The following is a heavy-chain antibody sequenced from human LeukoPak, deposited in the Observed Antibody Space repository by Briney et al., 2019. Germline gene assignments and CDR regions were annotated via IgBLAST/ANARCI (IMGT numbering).Heavy chain of an antibody. D-gene: IGHD3-22*01. CDR3: ASYYYDSSGYFSGMDV. J-gene: IGHJ6*02. V-gene: IGHV4-61*08. CDR2: IYYSGST. CDR1: GGSISSGGYY. Sequence: SETLSLTCTVSGGSISSGGYYWSWIRQPPGKGLEWIGDIYYSGSTNYNPSLKIRVTISVDTSKNQFSLKLSSVTAADTAVYYCASYYYDSSGYFSGMDVWGQGTTVTVSS.